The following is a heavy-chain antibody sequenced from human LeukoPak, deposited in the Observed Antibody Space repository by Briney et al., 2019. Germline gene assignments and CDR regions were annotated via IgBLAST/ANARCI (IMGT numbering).Heavy chain of an antibody. CDR2: IKQDGSEK. CDR3: ARALLAHRPYDFDY. D-gene: IGHD2-15*01. V-gene: IGHV3-7*01. Sequence: PGGSLRLSCGASGFPFSSNWTSWVGQAPGKGREWVANIKQDGSEKYYMDSVNGRFNISRDNAKNQLYLQMNSLRDEDTAVHYFARALLAHRPYDFDYWGQGTLVTVSS. CDR1: GFPFSSNW. J-gene: IGHJ4*02.